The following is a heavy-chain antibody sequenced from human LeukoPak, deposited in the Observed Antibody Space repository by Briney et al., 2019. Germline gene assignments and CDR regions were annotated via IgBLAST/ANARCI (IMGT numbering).Heavy chain of an antibody. J-gene: IGHJ6*03. CDR2: INHSGST. D-gene: IGHD2-15*01. Sequence: PSETLSLTCAVYGGPFSGYYWSWIRQPPGKGLEWIGEINHSGSTNYNPSLKSRVTISVDTSKNQFSLKLSSVTAADTAVYYCARAHLGYCSGGSCYPYYMDVWGKGTTVTVSS. V-gene: IGHV4-34*01. CDR1: GGPFSGYY. CDR3: ARAHLGYCSGGSCYPYYMDV.